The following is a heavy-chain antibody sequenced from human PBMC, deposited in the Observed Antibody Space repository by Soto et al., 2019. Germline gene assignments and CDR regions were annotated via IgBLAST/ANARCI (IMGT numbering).Heavy chain of an antibody. Sequence: GESLKISCKGSGYSFTSYWIGWVRQMPGKVLEWMGIIYPGDSDTRYSPSFQGQVTISADKSISTAYLQWSSLKASDTAMYYCARRLDYYDSSGPYYFDYWGQGXLVTVSS. CDR2: IYPGDSDT. D-gene: IGHD3-22*01. V-gene: IGHV5-51*01. CDR1: GYSFTSYW. J-gene: IGHJ4*02. CDR3: ARRLDYYDSSGPYYFDY.